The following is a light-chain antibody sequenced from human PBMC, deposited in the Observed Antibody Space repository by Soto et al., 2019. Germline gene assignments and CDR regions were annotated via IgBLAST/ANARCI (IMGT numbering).Light chain of an antibody. CDR1: QSISSW. Sequence: DIQMTQSPSTLSASVGDRVSITCRASQSISSWLAWYQQKPGKAPKLLIYKASSLERGVPSRFSGSGSGTEFTLTISSLQPADFATYYCQQYNSVSLLTFGGGTKVEIK. CDR2: KAS. V-gene: IGKV1-5*03. J-gene: IGKJ4*01. CDR3: QQYNSVSLLT.